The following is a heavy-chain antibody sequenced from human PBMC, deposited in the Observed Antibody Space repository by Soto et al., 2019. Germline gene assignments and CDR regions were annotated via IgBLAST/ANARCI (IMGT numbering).Heavy chain of an antibody. V-gene: IGHV4-31*03. CDR3: ARASPPLYYFDY. CDR1: GGSISSGGYY. CDR2: IYYSGST. Sequence: SETLSLTCTVSGGSISSGGYYWSWIRQHPGKGLEWIGYIYYSGSTYYNPSLKSRVTISVDTSKNQFSLKLGSVTAADTAVYYCARASPPLYYFDYWGQGTLVTVSS. J-gene: IGHJ4*02.